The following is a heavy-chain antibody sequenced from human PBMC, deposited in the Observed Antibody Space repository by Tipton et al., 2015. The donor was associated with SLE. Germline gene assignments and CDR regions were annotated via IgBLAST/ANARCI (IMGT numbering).Heavy chain of an antibody. D-gene: IGHD1-26*01. V-gene: IGHV3-74*01. J-gene: IGHJ4*02. Sequence: SLRLSCAASGFTFSSYWMHWVRQAPGKGLVWVSRINRDGSSTSYADSVKGRFTVSRDNAKSTLFLQMSSLRAEDTALYYCAKAPGGGATVLSDYWGQGTLVTVSS. CDR1: GFTFSSYW. CDR3: AKAPGGGATVLSDY. CDR2: INRDGSST.